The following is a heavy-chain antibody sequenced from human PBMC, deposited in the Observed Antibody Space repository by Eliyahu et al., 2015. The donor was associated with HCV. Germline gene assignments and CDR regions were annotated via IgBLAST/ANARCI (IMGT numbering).Heavy chain of an antibody. Sequence: QVQLVESGGGVVQPGRSLRLSCAASGFTFSSYGXHWVRQAPGKGLEGVAVIWYDGSNKYYADSVKGRFTISRDNSKNTLYLQMNSLRAEDTAVYYCARDGRRGDYGDYVPDGAFDIWGQGTMVTVSS. CDR1: GFTFSSYG. J-gene: IGHJ3*02. CDR3: ARDGRRGDYGDYVPDGAFDI. V-gene: IGHV3-33*01. CDR2: IWYDGSNK. D-gene: IGHD4-17*01.